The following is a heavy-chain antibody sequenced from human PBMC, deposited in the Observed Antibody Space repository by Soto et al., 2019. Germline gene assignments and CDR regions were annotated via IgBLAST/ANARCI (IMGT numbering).Heavy chain of an antibody. D-gene: IGHD2-21*02. CDR1: VFTFSSYS. Sequence: GGSLRLSCAASVFTFSSYSMNWVRQAPGKGLGWVSYISSSSSTIYYADSVKGRFTISRDNAKNSLYLQMNSLRDEDTAVYYCARDLTYCGGDCYPSNYFDYWGQGTLVTVSS. CDR2: ISSSSSTI. V-gene: IGHV3-48*02. J-gene: IGHJ4*02. CDR3: ARDLTYCGGDCYPSNYFDY.